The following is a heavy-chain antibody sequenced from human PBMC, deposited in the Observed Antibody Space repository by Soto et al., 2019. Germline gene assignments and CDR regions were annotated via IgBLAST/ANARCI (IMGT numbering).Heavy chain of an antibody. D-gene: IGHD3-22*01. Sequence: SGPTLVNPPQPLTLTCPFSGFSLSTSGVGVGWIRQPPGKALEWLALIYWNDDKRYSPSLKSRLTITKDTSKNQVVLTMTNMDPVDTATYYCAHRLTVYDSSGHWFDPWGQGTLVTVSS. CDR3: AHRLTVYDSSGHWFDP. V-gene: IGHV2-5*01. CDR1: GFSLSTSGVG. J-gene: IGHJ5*02. CDR2: IYWNDDK.